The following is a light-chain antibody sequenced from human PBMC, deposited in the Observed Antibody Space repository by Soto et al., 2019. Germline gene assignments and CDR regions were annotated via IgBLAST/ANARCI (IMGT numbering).Light chain of an antibody. J-gene: IGKJ1*01. CDR2: DAS. CDR1: QTIGTY. V-gene: IGKV1-39*01. CDR3: QQYNILST. Sequence: IEVTQSPSSLAASLGDRVTITCRASQTIGTYVNWYQHKPGKAPKLLIYDASTLESGVPTRFSGSGSGTEFTLTISSLHPDDFATYYCQQYNILSTFGQGTKVDI.